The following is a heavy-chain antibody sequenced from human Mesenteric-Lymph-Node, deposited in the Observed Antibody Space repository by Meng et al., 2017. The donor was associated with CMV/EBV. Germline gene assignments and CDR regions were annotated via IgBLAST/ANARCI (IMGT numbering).Heavy chain of an antibody. CDR1: GFTFSSYW. CDR2: INQDGTAK. J-gene: IGHJ4*02. D-gene: IGHD4-11*01. Sequence: GGSLRLSCAASGFTFSSYWMSWVRQAPGEGLEWLANINQDGTAKFYANSVKGRFTISRDNAKNSLFLQMNSLRAEDTAVYYCAKDSYSKGDYWGQGTLVTVSS. V-gene: IGHV3-7*01. CDR3: AKDSYSKGDY.